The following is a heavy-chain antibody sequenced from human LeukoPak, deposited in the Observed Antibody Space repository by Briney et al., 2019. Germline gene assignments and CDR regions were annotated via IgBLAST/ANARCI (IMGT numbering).Heavy chain of an antibody. CDR3: ARDFYGSGRHPDY. CDR2: INPSGGST. V-gene: IGHV1-46*01. J-gene: IGHJ4*02. CDR1: GYTFTSYY. Sequence: APVKVSCKASGYTFTSYYMHWVRQAPGQGLEWMGIINPSGGSTSYAQNFQGRVTMTRDMSTSTVYMELSSLRSEDTAVYYCARDFYGSGRHPDYWGQGTLVTVSS. D-gene: IGHD3-10*01.